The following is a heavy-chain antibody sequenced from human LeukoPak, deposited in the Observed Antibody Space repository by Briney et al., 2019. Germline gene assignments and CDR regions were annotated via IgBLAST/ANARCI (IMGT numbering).Heavy chain of an antibody. CDR1: GGTFSSYA. CDR2: IIPIFGTA. CDR3: ARDVCSSTSCYVGWFDP. Sequence: GSSVKVSCKASGGTFSSYAIGWVRQAPGQGLEWMGGIIPIFGTANYAQKFQGRVTITADKSTSTAYMELSSLRSEDTAVYYCARDVCSSTSCYVGWFDPWGQGTLVTVSS. D-gene: IGHD2-2*01. J-gene: IGHJ5*02. V-gene: IGHV1-69*06.